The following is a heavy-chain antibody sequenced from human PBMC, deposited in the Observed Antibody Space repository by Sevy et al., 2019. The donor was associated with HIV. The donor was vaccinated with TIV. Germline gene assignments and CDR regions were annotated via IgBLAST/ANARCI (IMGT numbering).Heavy chain of an antibody. CDR1: GFTFGSYG. CDR3: AKPREQGYYYGMDV. Sequence: GGSLRLSCAVSGFTFGSYGMHWVRQAPGKGLEWVAVIRYDGGNKYYADSVKGRFTISRDNSKNTLYLQMKSLRGEDTAVYYCAKPREQGYYYGMDVWGQGTTVTVSS. J-gene: IGHJ6*02. CDR2: IRYDGGNK. V-gene: IGHV3-30*02. D-gene: IGHD1-26*01.